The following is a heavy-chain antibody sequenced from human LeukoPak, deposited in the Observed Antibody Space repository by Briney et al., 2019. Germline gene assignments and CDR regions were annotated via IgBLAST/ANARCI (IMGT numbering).Heavy chain of an antibody. Sequence: GESLKISCKGSGYSFSNYWIGWVRQMPGKGLEWMGIIYPGDSDTRYSPSFQGKVTISADKSISTAYLQWSSLKASDTAMYYCARRQAGYYNPFDYWGQGTLVTVSS. V-gene: IGHV5-51*01. D-gene: IGHD3-9*01. CDR2: IYPGDSDT. CDR1: GYSFSNYW. J-gene: IGHJ4*02. CDR3: ARRQAGYYNPFDY.